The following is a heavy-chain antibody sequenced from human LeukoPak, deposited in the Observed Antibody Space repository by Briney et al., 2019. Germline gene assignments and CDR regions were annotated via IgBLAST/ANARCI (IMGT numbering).Heavy chain of an antibody. V-gene: IGHV3-21*01. CDR2: MSSSSSFI. Sequence: GGSLRLSCAASGFTFSSYGMNWVRQAPGKGLEWVSSMSSSSSFIYYADSVKGRFTISRDNAKNSLYLQMTSLRAEDTAVYYCARDDYYDSSVYYGDDAFDIWGQGTMVTVSS. CDR1: GFTFSSYG. D-gene: IGHD3-22*01. CDR3: ARDDYYDSSVYYGDDAFDI. J-gene: IGHJ3*02.